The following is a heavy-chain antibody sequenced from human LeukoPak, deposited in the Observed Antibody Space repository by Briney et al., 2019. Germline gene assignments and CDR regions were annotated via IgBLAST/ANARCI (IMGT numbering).Heavy chain of an antibody. CDR2: TYYRSKWYN. CDR1: GDSVSSNSAA. V-gene: IGHV6-1*01. Sequence: SQTLSLTCAISGDSVSSNSAAWNWIRQSPSRGLEWLGRTYYRSKWYNDYAVSVKSRITINPDTSKNQFSLQLNSVTPEDTAVYYCAREGGRVPAATPLFDPWGQGTLVTVSS. CDR3: AREGGRVPAATPLFDP. D-gene: IGHD2-2*01. J-gene: IGHJ5*02.